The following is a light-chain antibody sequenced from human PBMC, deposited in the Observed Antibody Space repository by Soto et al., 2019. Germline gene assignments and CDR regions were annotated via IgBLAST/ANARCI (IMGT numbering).Light chain of an antibody. CDR2: GAS. Sequence: IVLTQSAGTLSLSPGERTTLSCRASQSVSSSYLAWYQQKPGQAPRLVIYGASSRATGIPDRFSGSGSGTDFTLTISRLEPEDFAVYYCQQYGSSPQTFGQGTKVDIK. CDR1: QSVSSSY. J-gene: IGKJ1*01. V-gene: IGKV3-20*01. CDR3: QQYGSSPQT.